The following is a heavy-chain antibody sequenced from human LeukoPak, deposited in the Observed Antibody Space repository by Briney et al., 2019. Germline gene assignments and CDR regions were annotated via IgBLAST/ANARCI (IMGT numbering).Heavy chain of an antibody. CDR3: ARGKLLWFGELFYNWFDP. CDR1: GYTFTSYG. J-gene: IGHJ5*02. CDR2: ISAYNGNT. V-gene: IGHV1-18*04. Sequence: ASVKVSCKASGYTFTSYGISWVRQAPGQGLEWMGWISAYNGNTNYAQKLQGRVTMTTDTSTSTAYMELRSLRSDDTAVYYCARGKLLWFGELFYNWFDPWGQGTPVTVSS. D-gene: IGHD3-10*01.